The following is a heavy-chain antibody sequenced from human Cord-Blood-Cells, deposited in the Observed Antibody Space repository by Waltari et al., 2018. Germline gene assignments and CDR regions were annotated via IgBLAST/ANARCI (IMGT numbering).Heavy chain of an antibody. D-gene: IGHD5-12*01. J-gene: IGHJ3*02. CDR3: ARLPYGGYAFEI. CDR2: INQSGST. Sequence: QVQLQQWGAGLLKPSETLSLTCAVYGGSFSGYYWSWIRTPPGKGLEWIGEINQSGSTNHNPSLKSRVTISVATSKNHFSLKLSSVTSADTAVYYCARLPYGGYAFEIWGQGTMVTVSS. CDR1: GGSFSGYY. V-gene: IGHV4-34*01.